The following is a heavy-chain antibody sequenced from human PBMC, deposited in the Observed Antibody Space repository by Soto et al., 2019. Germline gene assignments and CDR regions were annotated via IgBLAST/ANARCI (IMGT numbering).Heavy chain of an antibody. CDR1: GFTFSSYG. CDR2: IWYDGSNK. J-gene: IGHJ4*02. D-gene: IGHD6-6*01. Sequence: QVQLVESGGGVVQPGRSLRLSCAASGFTFSSYGMHWVRQAPGKGLEWVAVIWYDGSNKYYADSVKGRFTISRDNSKNTLYLQMNSLRAEDRAVYYCARDRGRYSSSSGGALDYWGQGTLVTVSS. CDR3: ARDRGRYSSSSGGALDY. V-gene: IGHV3-33*01.